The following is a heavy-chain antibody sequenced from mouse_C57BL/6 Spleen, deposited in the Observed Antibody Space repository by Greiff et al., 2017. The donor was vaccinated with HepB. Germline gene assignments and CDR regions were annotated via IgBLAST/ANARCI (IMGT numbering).Heavy chain of an antibody. CDR2: IDPSDSYT. J-gene: IGHJ4*01. D-gene: IGHD1-1*01. CDR1: GYTFTSYW. V-gene: IGHV1-69*01. CDR3: ASLYGSSYEYAMDY. Sequence: VQLQESGAELVMPGASVKLSCKASGYTFTSYWMHWVKQRPGQGLEWIGEIDPSDSYTNYNQKFKGKSTLTVDKSSSTAYMQLSSLTSEDSAVYYCASLYGSSYEYAMDYWGQGTSVTVSS.